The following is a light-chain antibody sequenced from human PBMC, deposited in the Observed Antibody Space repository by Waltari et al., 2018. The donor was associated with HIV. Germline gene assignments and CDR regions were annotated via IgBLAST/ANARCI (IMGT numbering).Light chain of an antibody. CDR3: QQYGSSPPIT. CDR2: GVS. V-gene: IGKV3-20*01. CDR1: QSVSSSY. Sequence: EIVLTQSPGTLSLSQGDGATLSCRASQSVSSSYLAWSQQKPGRAPRLLIYGVSSRATGIPDRFSGSGSGTDFTLIISRLEPEDFAVYYCQQYGSSPPITFGQGTRLEIK. J-gene: IGKJ5*01.